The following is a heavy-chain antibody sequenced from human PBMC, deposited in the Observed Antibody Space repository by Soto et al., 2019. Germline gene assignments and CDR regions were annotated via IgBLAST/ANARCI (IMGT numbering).Heavy chain of an antibody. D-gene: IGHD5-12*01. CDR3: ARERYSGYDPHDAFDI. CDR1: GYTFTSYG. V-gene: IGHV1-18*01. J-gene: IGHJ3*02. Sequence: GASVKVSCKASGYTFTSYGISWVRQAPGQGLEWMGWISAYNGNTNYAQKLQGRVTMTTDTSTSTAYMELRSLRSDDTAVYYCARERYSGYDPHDAFDIWGQGTMVTVS. CDR2: ISAYNGNT.